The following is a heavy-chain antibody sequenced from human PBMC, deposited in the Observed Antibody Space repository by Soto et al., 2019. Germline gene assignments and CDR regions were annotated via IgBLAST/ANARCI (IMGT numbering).Heavy chain of an antibody. CDR3: ARYDYGDWFDP. CDR1: GGSISSYY. D-gene: IGHD4-17*01. CDR2: IYYSGST. Sequence: LSLTCTVSGGSISSYYWSWIRQPPGKGLEWIGYIYYSGSTNYNPSLKSRVTISVDTSKNQFSLKLSSVTAADTAVYYCARYDYGDWFDPWGQGTLVTVSS. V-gene: IGHV4-59*01. J-gene: IGHJ5*02.